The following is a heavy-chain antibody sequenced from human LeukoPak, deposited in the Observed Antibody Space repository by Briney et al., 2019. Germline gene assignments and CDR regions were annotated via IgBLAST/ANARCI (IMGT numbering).Heavy chain of an antibody. CDR3: ARASGSSAVPFDY. D-gene: IGHD3-10*01. J-gene: IGHJ4*02. CDR2: IAPSSGTT. Sequence: EASVKVSCKASGYTFTSNYMHWVRQAPGQGLEWMGVIAPSSGTTSYAQKFQGRVTMTRDTSTSTLYMELSSLTSEDTAVYYCARASGSSAVPFDYWGQGTLVTVSS. CDR1: GYTFTSNY. V-gene: IGHV1-46*01.